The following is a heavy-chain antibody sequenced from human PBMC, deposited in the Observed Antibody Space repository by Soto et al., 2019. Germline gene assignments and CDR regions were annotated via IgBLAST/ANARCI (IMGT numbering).Heavy chain of an antibody. CDR2: INPNSGGT. J-gene: IGHJ3*02. Sequence: QVQLVQSGAEVKKPGASVKVSCKASGYTFTGYYMHWVRQAPGQGLEWMGWINPNSGGTNYAQKFQGWVTMTRDTSSSTAYMELSRLRSDDTAVYYCARDRGYSSSWFTSHAFDIWGQGTMVTVSS. D-gene: IGHD6-13*01. CDR1: GYTFTGYY. CDR3: ARDRGYSSSWFTSHAFDI. V-gene: IGHV1-2*04.